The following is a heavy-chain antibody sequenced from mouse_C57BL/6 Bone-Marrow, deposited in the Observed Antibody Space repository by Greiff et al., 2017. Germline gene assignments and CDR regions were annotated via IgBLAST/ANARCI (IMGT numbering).Heavy chain of an antibody. J-gene: IGHJ1*03. V-gene: IGHV14-4*01. Sequence: QLKQSGAELVRPGASVKLSCTASGFNIKDDYMHWVKQRPEQGLEWIGWIDPENGDTEYASKFQGKATITADTSSNTAYLQLSSLTSEDTAVYYCTYYYGSSFRWYFDVWGTGTTVTVSS. CDR3: TYYYGSSFRWYFDV. CDR1: GFNIKDDY. CDR2: IDPENGDT. D-gene: IGHD1-1*01.